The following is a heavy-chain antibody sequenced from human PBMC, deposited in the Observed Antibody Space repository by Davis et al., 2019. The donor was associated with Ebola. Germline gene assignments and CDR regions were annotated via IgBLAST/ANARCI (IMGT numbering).Heavy chain of an antibody. CDR3: ASMASRDGYNYERWGFDY. CDR2: ISGRGGST. CDR1: GFTFSSYA. Sequence: GESLKISCAASGFTFSSYAMSWVRQAPGKGLEWVSAISGRGGSTYYADSVKGRFTISRDNSKNTLYLQMNSLRAEDTAVYYCASMASRDGYNYERWGFDYWGQGTLVTVSS. V-gene: IGHV3-23*01. D-gene: IGHD5-24*01. J-gene: IGHJ4*02.